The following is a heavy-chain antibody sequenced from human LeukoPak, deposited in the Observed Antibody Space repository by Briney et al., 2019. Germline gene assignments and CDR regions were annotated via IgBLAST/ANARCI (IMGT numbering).Heavy chain of an antibody. J-gene: IGHJ4*02. CDR3: AKDFEMATVNYYFDY. D-gene: IGHD5-24*01. Sequence: GGSLRLSCAASGFTCSSHGMHWVRQTPGKGLEWVAVISYDGSNKYYVDSVKGRFTISRDNSKNTLYLQMNSLRVEDTAVYYCAKDFEMATVNYYFDYWGQGTLVTVSP. CDR2: ISYDGSNK. V-gene: IGHV3-30*18. CDR1: GFTCSSHG.